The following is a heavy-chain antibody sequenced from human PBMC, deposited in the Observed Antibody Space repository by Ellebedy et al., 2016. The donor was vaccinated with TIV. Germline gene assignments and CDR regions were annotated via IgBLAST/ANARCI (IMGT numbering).Heavy chain of an antibody. CDR2: ISGSNGNT. D-gene: IGHD3-22*01. Sequence: ASVKVSCXGSGYSFSSYTICWVRQAPGQGLEWMGWISGSNGNTKYAQKFQGRVTMTTDTSTNTAYMELRSLRSDDTAVYYCAREGAYDSGGYYELFDYWGQGTLVTVSS. CDR1: GYSFSSYT. V-gene: IGHV1-18*01. CDR3: AREGAYDSGGYYELFDY. J-gene: IGHJ4*02.